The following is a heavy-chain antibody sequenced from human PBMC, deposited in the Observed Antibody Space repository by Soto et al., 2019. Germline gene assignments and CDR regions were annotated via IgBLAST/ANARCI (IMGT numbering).Heavy chain of an antibody. Sequence: PGWSLRLSCASSVFTFNSYAMHWVRQAPGKGLEWVALISYDGSNKYYADSVKGRFTISRDNSKNTLNLQMNSLRAEDTDTAVYYCARDRGYYDSSGDSPYYYGMDVWGQGTTVTVSS. D-gene: IGHD3-22*01. CDR1: VFTFNSYA. CDR2: ISYDGSNK. V-gene: IGHV3-30-3*01. J-gene: IGHJ6*02. CDR3: ARDRGYYDSSGDSPYYYGMDV.